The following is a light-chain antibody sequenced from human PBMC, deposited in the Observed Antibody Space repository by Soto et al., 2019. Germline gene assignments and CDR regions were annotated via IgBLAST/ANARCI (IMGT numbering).Light chain of an antibody. Sequence: DIQMTQSPSTLSASVGDRVTITCRASQSISSWLAWYQQKPGKAPKLLIYDASSLESGVPSRFSGSGSGTDFTLTICILQPEDFTTYYCQEANSFPHTFGQGTRLEN. CDR2: DAS. V-gene: IGKV1-5*01. CDR3: QEANSFPHT. CDR1: QSISSW. J-gene: IGKJ5*01.